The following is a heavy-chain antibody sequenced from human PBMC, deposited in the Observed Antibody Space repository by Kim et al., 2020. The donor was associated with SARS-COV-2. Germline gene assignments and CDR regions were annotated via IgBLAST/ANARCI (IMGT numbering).Heavy chain of an antibody. CDR1: GGSITNNY. D-gene: IGHD1-26*01. J-gene: IGHJ4*03. CDR3: PRTSGLAWQSGGYTDY. Sequence: SETLSLTCTASGGSITNNYWSWIRQPPGKGLEWICYIYYSGSTNYNPSLRSRATISLDTTRSPFSLKLDAVTAADTALYYCPRTSGLAWQSGGYTDYRG. V-gene: IGHV4-59*13. CDR2: IYYSGST.